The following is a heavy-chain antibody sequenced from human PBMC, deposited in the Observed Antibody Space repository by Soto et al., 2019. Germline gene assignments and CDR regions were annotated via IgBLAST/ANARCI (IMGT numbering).Heavy chain of an antibody. CDR2: IYYSGST. CDR1: GGSISSSSYY. Sequence: SETLSLTCTVSGGSISSSSYYWGWIRQPPGKGLEWIGSIYYSGSTYYNPSLKSRVTISVDTSKNQFSLKLSSVTAADTAVYYCARVREIAAADHYLDYWGQGTLVTVSS. CDR3: ARVREIAAADHYLDY. V-gene: IGHV4-39*01. J-gene: IGHJ4*02. D-gene: IGHD6-13*01.